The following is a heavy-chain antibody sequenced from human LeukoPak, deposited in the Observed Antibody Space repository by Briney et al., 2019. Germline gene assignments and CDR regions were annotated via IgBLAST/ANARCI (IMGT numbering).Heavy chain of an antibody. CDR3: ARGTWTWYEVTTQEPNFDY. Sequence: GASVKVSCKASGGTFSSYTISWVRQAPGQRLEWMGRIIPILGIANYAQKFQGRVTITADKSTSTAYMELSSLRSEDTAVYYCARGTWTWYEVTTQEPNFDYWGQGTLVTVSS. V-gene: IGHV1-69*02. CDR1: GGTFSSYT. CDR2: IIPILGIA. J-gene: IGHJ4*02. D-gene: IGHD4-17*01.